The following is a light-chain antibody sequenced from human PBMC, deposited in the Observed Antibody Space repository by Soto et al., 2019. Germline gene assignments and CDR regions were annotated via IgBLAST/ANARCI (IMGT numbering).Light chain of an antibody. CDR3: SSSAGGYTGV. J-gene: IGLJ3*02. Sequence: QSALTQPPSASGSPGQSVTISCTGTSSDVGGSNFVSWYQQHPGKAPKLMIYEVSKRPSGVPARFSGSKSGNTASLTVSGLQAEDEADYYCSSSAGGYTGVFGGGTQLTVL. CDR1: SSDVGGSNF. V-gene: IGLV2-8*01. CDR2: EVS.